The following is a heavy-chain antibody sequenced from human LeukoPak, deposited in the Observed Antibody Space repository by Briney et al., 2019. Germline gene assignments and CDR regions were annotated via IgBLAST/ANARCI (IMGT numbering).Heavy chain of an antibody. Sequence: PVKVSCKASGGTFSSYAISWVRQAPGQGLEWMGGIIPIFGTANYAQKFQGRVTITADESTSTAYMELSSLRSEDTAVYYCARGYEYYYGSGSYSNWFDPWGQGTLVTVSS. CDR2: IIPIFGTA. J-gene: IGHJ5*02. CDR1: GGTFSSYA. D-gene: IGHD3-10*01. V-gene: IGHV1-69*13. CDR3: ARGYEYYYGSGSYSNWFDP.